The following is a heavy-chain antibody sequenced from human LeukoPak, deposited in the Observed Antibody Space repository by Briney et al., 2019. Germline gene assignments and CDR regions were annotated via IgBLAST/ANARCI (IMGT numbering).Heavy chain of an antibody. D-gene: IGHD4-17*01. CDR3: ARDFGMTTANDY. V-gene: IGHV3-21*01. Sequence: GGSLRPSCAASGFTFTSYSMNWVRQAPGKGLGWVSSISSSIRDIYYADSVKGRFTISRDNAKNSLYLQMNSLRAEDTAVYYCARDFGMTTANDYWGQGTLVTVSS. CDR2: ISSSIRDI. J-gene: IGHJ4*02. CDR1: GFTFTSYS.